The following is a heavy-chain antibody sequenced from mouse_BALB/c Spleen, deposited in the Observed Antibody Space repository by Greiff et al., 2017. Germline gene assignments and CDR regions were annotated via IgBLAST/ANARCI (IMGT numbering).Heavy chain of an antibody. D-gene: IGHD1-2*01. CDR2: IYPGSGNT. J-gene: IGHJ2*01. CDR3: ARGDYGYDY. CDR1: GYAFTNYW. V-gene: IGHV1-63*01. Sequence: VKLVESGAELVRPGTSVKISCKASGYAFTNYWLGWVKQRPGHGLEWIGDIYPGSGNTYYNEKFKGKATLTADKSSSTAYMQLSSLTSEDSAVYFCARGDYGYDYWGQGTTLTVSS.